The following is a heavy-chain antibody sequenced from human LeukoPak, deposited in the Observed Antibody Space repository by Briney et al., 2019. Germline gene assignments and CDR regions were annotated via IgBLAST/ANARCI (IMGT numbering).Heavy chain of an antibody. CDR3: ARIVTMALTGGWFDP. D-gene: IGHD3-10*01. Sequence: SETLSLTCTVSGGSISSGDFYWSWIRQHPGKGLEWIGYIYYSGNTYYNPSLKSRVNISVDTSKNQFSLKLSSVTAADTAVYYCARIVTMALTGGWFDPWGQGTLVTVSS. CDR1: GGSISSGDFY. V-gene: IGHV4-31*03. J-gene: IGHJ5*02. CDR2: IYYSGNT.